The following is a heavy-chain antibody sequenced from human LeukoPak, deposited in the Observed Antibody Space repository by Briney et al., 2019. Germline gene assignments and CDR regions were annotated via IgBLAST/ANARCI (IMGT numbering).Heavy chain of an antibody. CDR3: ARGGTKQWLVPGGNWFDP. CDR1: GYTFTGYY. D-gene: IGHD6-19*01. CDR2: INPNSGGT. Sequence: GASVKVSCKASGYTFTGYYMHWVRQAPGQGLEWMGWINPNSGGTNYAQKFQGRVTMTRDTSISTAYMELSRLRSDDTAVYYCARGGTKQWLVPGGNWFDPWGQGTLVTVSS. J-gene: IGHJ5*02. V-gene: IGHV1-2*02.